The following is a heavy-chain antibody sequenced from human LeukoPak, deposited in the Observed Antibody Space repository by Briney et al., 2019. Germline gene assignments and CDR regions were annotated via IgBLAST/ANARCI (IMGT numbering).Heavy chain of an antibody. V-gene: IGHV3-30-3*01. CDR1: EVTFNKYS. J-gene: IGHJ4*02. CDR3: AREPNDSSGSFDY. Sequence: GGSLRLSCIASEVTFNKYSMHWLRQAPGKGLEWVAVISYDGSNKYYADSVKGRFTISRDNSKNTLYLQMNSLRAEDTAVYYCAREPNDSSGSFDYWGQGTLVTVSS. CDR2: ISYDGSNK. D-gene: IGHD3-22*01.